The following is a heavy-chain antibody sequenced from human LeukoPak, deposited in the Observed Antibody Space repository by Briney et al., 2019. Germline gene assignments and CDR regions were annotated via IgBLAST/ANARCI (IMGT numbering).Heavy chain of an antibody. D-gene: IGHD2-15*01. V-gene: IGHV4-59*08. CDR3: ARHTLSTADYGMDV. CDR2: IYYSGST. CDR1: DGSVNNYY. J-gene: IGHJ6*02. Sequence: SETLSLTCSVSDGSVNNYYWSWIRQSPGTGLEWVGYIYYSGSTEYNPSLQSRVTMSVDTSKNQFSLKLSSVTAADTAVYDCARHTLSTADYGMDVWGQGTTVIVSS.